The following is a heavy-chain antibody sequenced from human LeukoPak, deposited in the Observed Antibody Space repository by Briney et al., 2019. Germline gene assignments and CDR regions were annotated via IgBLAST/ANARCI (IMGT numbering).Heavy chain of an antibody. CDR2: MNPNSGNA. V-gene: IGHV1-8*01. CDR3: AREGISPVGYSSSTGAFDI. D-gene: IGHD6-13*01. J-gene: IGHJ3*02. CDR1: GDTFTRYD. Sequence: ATVKVSCKASGDTFTRYDINWVRQAPGQGLEWMGWMNPNSGNAGNAQKFQGRVTMTRKTSISTAYMELSSLTSEDTAVYYCAREGISPVGYSSSTGAFDIWGQGTMVTVSS.